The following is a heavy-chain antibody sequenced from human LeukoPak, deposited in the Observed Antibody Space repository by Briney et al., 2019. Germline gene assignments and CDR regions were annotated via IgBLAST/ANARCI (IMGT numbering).Heavy chain of an antibody. J-gene: IGHJ4*02. D-gene: IGHD6-19*01. Sequence: GGSLRLSCAASGFSFNTHEMNWVRQAPGKGLEWISYVASSGTTKYYADSVQGRFTISRDNAKNSLYLQMNSLRVEDTAVYYCARGGWHYVFNYWGQGTLVTVSS. CDR2: VASSGTTK. CDR1: GFSFNTHE. V-gene: IGHV3-48*03. CDR3: ARGGWHYVFNY.